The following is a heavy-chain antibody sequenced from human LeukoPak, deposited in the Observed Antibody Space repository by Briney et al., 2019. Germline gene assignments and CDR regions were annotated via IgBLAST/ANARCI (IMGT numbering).Heavy chain of an antibody. CDR1: GYTFTSYY. CDR3: ARVAAAGFAYDKFDP. Sequence: ASVKVSCKASGYTFTSYYMHWVRQAPGQGLEWMGIINPSGASTTYAQKFQGRVNMTRDTSTNTVYMELGSLRSEGTAVYYCARVAAAGFAYDKFDPWGQGTLVTVSS. D-gene: IGHD6-13*01. J-gene: IGHJ5*02. CDR2: INPSGAST. V-gene: IGHV1-46*01.